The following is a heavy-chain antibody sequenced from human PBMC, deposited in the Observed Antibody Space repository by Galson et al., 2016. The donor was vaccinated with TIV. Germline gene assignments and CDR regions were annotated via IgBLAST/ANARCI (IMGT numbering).Heavy chain of an antibody. D-gene: IGHD2-8*02. Sequence: SLRLSCAASGFTFNSHGMHWVRQAPGEGLELVAKIKGDGSETDYVDSVKGRFIVSRDNAKNSVFLQMNSLRAEDTAVYYCAKDGYWSFDSWGQGTLVTVSS. CDR3: AKDGYWSFDS. V-gene: IGHV3-7*03. J-gene: IGHJ4*02. CDR1: GFTFNSHG. CDR2: IKGDGSET.